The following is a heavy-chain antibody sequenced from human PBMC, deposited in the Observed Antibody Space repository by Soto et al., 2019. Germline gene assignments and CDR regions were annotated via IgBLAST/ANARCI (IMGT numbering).Heavy chain of an antibody. CDR3: ARAAAPERYYDSSGYYPRWAFDI. D-gene: IGHD3-22*01. Sequence: SETLSLTCTVSGGSISSYYWSWIRQPPGKGLEWIGYIYYSGSTNYNPSLKSRVTISVDTSKNQFSLKLSSVTAADTAVYYCARAAAPERYYDSSGYYPRWAFDIWGQGTMVTVS. CDR2: IYYSGST. J-gene: IGHJ3*02. V-gene: IGHV4-59*01. CDR1: GGSISSYY.